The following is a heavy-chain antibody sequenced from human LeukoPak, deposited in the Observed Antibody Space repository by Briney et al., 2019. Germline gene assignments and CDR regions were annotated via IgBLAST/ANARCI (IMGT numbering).Heavy chain of an antibody. CDR1: GFTFSSYG. Sequence: GGSLRLSCAASGFTFSSYGMHWVRQAPGKGLEWVAVIWYDGSNKYYADSVKGRFTISRDNSKNTLYLQMNSPRAEDTAVYYCARQPSRLGSFDYWGQGTLVTVSS. J-gene: IGHJ4*02. CDR2: IWYDGSNK. V-gene: IGHV3-33*01. CDR3: ARQPSRLGSFDY. D-gene: IGHD7-27*01.